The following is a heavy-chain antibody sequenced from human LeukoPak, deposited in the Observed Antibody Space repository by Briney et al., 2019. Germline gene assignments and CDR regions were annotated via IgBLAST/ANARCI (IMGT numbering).Heavy chain of an antibody. CDR3: ARGGTRYYYYGSGNTRGWFDP. CDR2: INHSGST. J-gene: IGHJ5*02. V-gene: IGHV4-34*01. Sequence: NPSETLSLTCAVYGGSFSGYYWSWIRQPPGKGLEWIGEINHSGSTNYNPSLKSRVTISVDTSKNQFSLKLSSVTAADTAVYYCARGGTRYYYYGSGNTRGWFDPWGQGTLVTVSS. D-gene: IGHD3-10*01. CDR1: GGSFSGYY.